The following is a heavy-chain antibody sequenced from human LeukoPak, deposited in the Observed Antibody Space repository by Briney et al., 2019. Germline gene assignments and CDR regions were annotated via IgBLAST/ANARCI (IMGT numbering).Heavy chain of an antibody. CDR1: GYTLTELS. D-gene: IGHD6-6*01. J-gene: IGHJ6*03. Sequence: ASVKVSCKVSGYTLTELSMHWVRQAPGKGLEWMGGFEPEDGETIYAQKFQGRVTMTEDTSTDTAYMELSSLRSEDTAVYYCATRGSSSHYYYYYMDVWGKGTTVTVSS. V-gene: IGHV1-24*01. CDR2: FEPEDGET. CDR3: ATRGSSSHYYYYYMDV.